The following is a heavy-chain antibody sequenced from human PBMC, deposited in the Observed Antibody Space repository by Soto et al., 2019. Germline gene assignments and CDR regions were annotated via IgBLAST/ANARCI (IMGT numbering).Heavy chain of an antibody. CDR2: IYPGDSDT. D-gene: IGHD3-9*01. Sequence: PGESLKISCKGSGYSFSSYWSGWVRQMPGKGLEWMGIIYPGDSDTRYSPSFQGQVTISADKPISTAYLQWSSLKASDTAMYYCARPHTYFDWLGDAFDIWGQGTMVTVSS. CDR3: ARPHTYFDWLGDAFDI. V-gene: IGHV5-51*01. J-gene: IGHJ3*02. CDR1: GYSFSSYW.